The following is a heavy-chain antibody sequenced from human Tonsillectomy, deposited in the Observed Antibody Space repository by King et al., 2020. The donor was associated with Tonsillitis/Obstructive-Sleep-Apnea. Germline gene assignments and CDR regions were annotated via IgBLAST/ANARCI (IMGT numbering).Heavy chain of an antibody. Sequence: VQLVESGAEVKKPGESLRISCKGSGYSFTSYWISWVRQTPGKGLEWMGRIDPSDSYTNYSPSSQGHVTISADKSISSAYLQWSSLKASDTALYYCARHGEGSHWNDVDYYMDVWGKGTTVTVSS. CDR2: IDPSDSYT. V-gene: IGHV5-10-1*01. D-gene: IGHD1-1*01. J-gene: IGHJ6*03. CDR3: ARHGEGSHWNDVDYYMDV. CDR1: GYSFTSYW.